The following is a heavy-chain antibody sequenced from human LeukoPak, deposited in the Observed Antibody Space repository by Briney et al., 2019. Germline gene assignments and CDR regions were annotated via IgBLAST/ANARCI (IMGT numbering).Heavy chain of an antibody. Sequence: GASVKVSCKASGFTFTNYNLHWVRQAPGQRLEWMGIINPSGGSTNYAQNFQGRVTMTRDTSTSTVYMELSSLRSDDTAVYYCAREADIVATITSESADYWGQGTLVTVSS. V-gene: IGHV1-46*01. CDR1: GFTFTNYN. CDR3: AREADIVATITSESADY. J-gene: IGHJ4*02. CDR2: INPSGGST. D-gene: IGHD5-12*01.